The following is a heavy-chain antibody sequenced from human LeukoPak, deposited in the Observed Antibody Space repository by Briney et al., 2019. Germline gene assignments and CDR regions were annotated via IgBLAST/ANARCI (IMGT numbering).Heavy chain of an antibody. V-gene: IGHV3-48*03. CDR1: GFTFSFYE. D-gene: IGHD3-22*01. CDR2: ISSSWSSV. Sequence: PGGSLRLSRAPSGFTFSFYEMSWVPHAPRERLEWVSTISSSWSSVYYAYSLKVCVTIFRDDAKNSLYLVMNSLRDEDRAVYYCARKRYYSDSSGYYDWFDPWGQGTLVSVSS. J-gene: IGHJ5*02. CDR3: ARKRYYSDSSGYYDWFDP.